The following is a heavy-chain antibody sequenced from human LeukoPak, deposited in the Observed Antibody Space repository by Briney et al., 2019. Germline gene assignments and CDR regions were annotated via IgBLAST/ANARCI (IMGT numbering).Heavy chain of an antibody. V-gene: IGHV3-30-3*01. D-gene: IGHD2-2*02. Sequence: GRSLRLSCAASGFIFSSYAMNWVRQAPGKGLEWVAIISYDGTNKDYADSVKGRSTISRDNSRNTLYLQMNSLRAEDTAVYYCARDPLYTNSPPSYFDYWGQGTLVTVSS. CDR3: ARDPLYTNSPPSYFDY. CDR1: GFIFSSYA. J-gene: IGHJ4*02. CDR2: ISYDGTNK.